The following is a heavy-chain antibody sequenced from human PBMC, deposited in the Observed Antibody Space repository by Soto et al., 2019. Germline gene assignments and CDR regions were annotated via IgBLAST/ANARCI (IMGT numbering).Heavy chain of an antibody. Sequence: TVSGGSISSGDYYRSWIRQPPGKGLEWIGSIYYSGNIYYNPSLKSRVTISVDTSKNQFSLKLNSVTAADTAVYFCARAGGTVTTTPVDYWGHGTLVTVSS. CDR1: GGSISSGDYY. V-gene: IGHV4-30-4*01. CDR3: ARAGGTVTTTPVDY. J-gene: IGHJ4*01. CDR2: IYYSGNI. D-gene: IGHD4-17*01.